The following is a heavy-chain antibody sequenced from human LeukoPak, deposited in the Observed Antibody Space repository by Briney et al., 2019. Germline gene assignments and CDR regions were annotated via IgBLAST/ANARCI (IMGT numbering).Heavy chain of an antibody. CDR3: ATELPAFDAFDI. CDR1: GYTLTELS. V-gene: IGHV1-24*01. CDR2: FDPEDGET. Sequence: EASVKVSCKVSGYTLTELSMHWVRHAPGKGLEWMGGFDPEDGETIYAQKFQGRVTMTEDTSTDTAYMELSSLRSEDTAVYYCATELPAFDAFDIWGQGTMVTVSS. J-gene: IGHJ3*02.